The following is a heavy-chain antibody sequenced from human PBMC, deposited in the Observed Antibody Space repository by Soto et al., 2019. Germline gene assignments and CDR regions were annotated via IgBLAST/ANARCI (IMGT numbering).Heavy chain of an antibody. Sequence: EVQLVESGGGLVKPGGSLRLSCAASGFTFSNAWMSWVRQAPGKGLEWVGRIKSKTDGGTTDYAAPVKGRFTISREDSKHKLYIQMNRMKTDDTAVYYCTTAIKIFGVVSRDAFDIWGQGTMVTVSS. CDR2: IKSKTDGGTT. CDR1: GFTFSNAW. J-gene: IGHJ3*02. V-gene: IGHV3-15*01. D-gene: IGHD3-3*01. CDR3: TTAIKIFGVVSRDAFDI.